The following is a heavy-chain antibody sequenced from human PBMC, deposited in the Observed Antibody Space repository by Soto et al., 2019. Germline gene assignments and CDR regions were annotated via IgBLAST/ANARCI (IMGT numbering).Heavy chain of an antibody. CDR2: INPSGGST. Sequence: ASVKVSCKASGYTFTSYYMHWVRQAPGQGLEWMGIINPSGGSTSYAQKFQGRVTMTRDTSTSTVYMELSSLRSEDTAVYYCARDGPSLFYDILTGGSFDYWGQGTLVTVSS. V-gene: IGHV1-46*03. CDR3: ARDGPSLFYDILTGGSFDY. CDR1: GYTFTSYY. D-gene: IGHD3-9*01. J-gene: IGHJ4*02.